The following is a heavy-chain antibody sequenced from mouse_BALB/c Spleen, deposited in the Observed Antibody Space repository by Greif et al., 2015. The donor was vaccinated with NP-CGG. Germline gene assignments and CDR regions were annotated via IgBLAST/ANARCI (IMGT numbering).Heavy chain of an antibody. V-gene: IGHV1-9*01. CDR2: ILPGSGST. Sequence: VKLMESGAELMKPGASVKISCKATGYTFSSYWIEWVKQRPGPGLEWIGEILPGSGSTNYNEKFKGKATFTADTSSNTAYMQLSSLTSEDSAVYYCARSGDDYEYFDYWCQVTTLTVSS. CDR3: ARSGDDYEYFDY. D-gene: IGHD2-4*01. J-gene: IGHJ2*01. CDR1: GYTFSSYW.